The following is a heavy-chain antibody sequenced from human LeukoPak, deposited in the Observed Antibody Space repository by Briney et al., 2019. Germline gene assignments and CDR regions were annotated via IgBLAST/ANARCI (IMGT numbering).Heavy chain of an antibody. D-gene: IGHD3-10*01. CDR2: INNDGSAT. J-gene: IGHJ1*01. Sequence: GGSLRLSCAASGFTFSSYGMHWVRQAPGKGLVWVSRINNDGSATRHADSVKGRFTISRDNARNTLYLQMNSLRVEDTAVYYCARVSGPGMNEYYHLWGQGTLVTVSS. V-gene: IGHV3-74*01. CDR1: GFTFSSYG. CDR3: ARVSGPGMNEYYHL.